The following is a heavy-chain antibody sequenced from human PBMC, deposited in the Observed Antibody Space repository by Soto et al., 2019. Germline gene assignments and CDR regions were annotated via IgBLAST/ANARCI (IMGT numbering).Heavy chain of an antibody. V-gene: IGHV4-59*08. J-gene: IGHJ6*02. CDR2: IHYSGTT. D-gene: IGHD2-21*02. Sequence: QVLLQESRPGLVKPSETLSLTCAVSGGSISRYYWSWIRQPPGKGLEWIGYIHYSGTTSYSPSLGSRVTISLGTSKSQFSLKLNSVTAADTAIYYCATSTLVTAYYYFGMDVWGQGTTVSVSS. CDR3: ATSTLVTAYYYFGMDV. CDR1: GGSISRYY.